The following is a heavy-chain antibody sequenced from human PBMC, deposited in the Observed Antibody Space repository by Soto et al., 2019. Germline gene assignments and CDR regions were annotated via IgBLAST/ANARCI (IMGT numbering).Heavy chain of an antibody. Sequence: QEQLVESGGGVVQPGRSLRLSCAASGLTFSRYGMHWVRQAPGKGLEWAAHISYDGSNKHYAESVKGRFTISRDSSKNTLYLQMHSSRAEATAVYYCVKDTYYYDSSGYYIFDYWGQGTLVAVSS. V-gene: IGHV3-30*18. CDR1: GLTFSRYG. D-gene: IGHD3-22*01. CDR3: VKDTYYYDSSGYYIFDY. CDR2: ISYDGSNK. J-gene: IGHJ4*02.